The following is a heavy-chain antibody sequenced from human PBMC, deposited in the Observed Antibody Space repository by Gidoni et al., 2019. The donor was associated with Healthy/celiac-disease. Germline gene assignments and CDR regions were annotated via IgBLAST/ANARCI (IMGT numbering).Heavy chain of an antibody. V-gene: IGHV4-39*01. D-gene: IGHD3-9*01. CDR2: IYYSGST. CDR3: ARRNSYYDILTGYPMWFDP. J-gene: IGHJ5*02. CDR1: GGSSSSRSYY. Sequence: QLQLQESGPGLAKPSETLSLTCTVSGGSSSSRSYYWGWIRQPPGKGLEWIGSIYYSGSTYYNPSLKSRVTISVDTSNNQFSLKLSSVTAADTAVYYCARRNSYYDILTGYPMWFDPWGQGTLVTVSS.